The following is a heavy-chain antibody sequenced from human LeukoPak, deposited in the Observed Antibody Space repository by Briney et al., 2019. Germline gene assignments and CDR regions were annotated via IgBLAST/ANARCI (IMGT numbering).Heavy chain of an antibody. J-gene: IGHJ4*02. D-gene: IGHD6-19*01. CDR1: GFTFISYA. CDR2: ISGSGVGT. CDR3: AKDWQLPQYFDY. Sequence: GGSLKLSCAASGFTFISYAMNWVRQAPGKGLEWVAGISGSGVGTYYADSVKGRFTISRDNSKNTVYLQMNSLRADDTAIYYCAKDWQLPQYFDYWGQGTLVTVSS. V-gene: IGHV3-23*01.